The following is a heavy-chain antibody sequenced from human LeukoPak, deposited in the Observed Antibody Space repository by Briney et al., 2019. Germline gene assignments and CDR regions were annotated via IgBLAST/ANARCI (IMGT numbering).Heavy chain of an antibody. Sequence: GGSLRLSCAASEFTFSDYWMHWVRQAPGKGLVWVSRISNDGSSTNYADSVKGRFTISRDNAKNTLYLQMNSLRAEDTAVYYCAKDHDSSGYLYDYWGQGTLVTVSS. V-gene: IGHV3-74*01. CDR2: ISNDGSST. CDR1: EFTFSDYW. CDR3: AKDHDSSGYLYDY. D-gene: IGHD3-22*01. J-gene: IGHJ4*02.